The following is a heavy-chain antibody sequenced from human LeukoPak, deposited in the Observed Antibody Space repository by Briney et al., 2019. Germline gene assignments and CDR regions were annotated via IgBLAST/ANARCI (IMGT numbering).Heavy chain of an antibody. V-gene: IGHV4-39*06. Sequence: KPSETLSLTCTVSGDSINSRSYYWGWIRQPPGKGLEWIGSIYYSGITYYNPSLKSRVTISVDTSKNQFTLKLSSVTAADTAVYYCARGPSGYSGYEFDYWGQGTLVTVSS. CDR1: GDSINSRSYY. CDR2: IYYSGIT. J-gene: IGHJ4*02. D-gene: IGHD5-12*01. CDR3: ARGPSGYSGYEFDY.